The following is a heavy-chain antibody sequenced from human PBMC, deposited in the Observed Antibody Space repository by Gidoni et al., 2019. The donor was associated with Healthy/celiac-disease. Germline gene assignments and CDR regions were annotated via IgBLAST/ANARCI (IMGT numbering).Heavy chain of an antibody. V-gene: IGHV3-72*01. D-gene: IGHD3-3*01. Sequence: EVQLVESGGGLVQHGGSLRLSCAAYGFTFSDHYMDWVRQAPGKGLEWVGRTRNKANSYTTEYAASVKGRFTISRDDSKNSLYLQMNSLKTEDTAVYYCARFFGVVSDAFDIWGQGTMVTVSS. CDR2: TRNKANSYTT. CDR1: GFTFSDHY. J-gene: IGHJ3*02. CDR3: ARFFGVVSDAFDI.